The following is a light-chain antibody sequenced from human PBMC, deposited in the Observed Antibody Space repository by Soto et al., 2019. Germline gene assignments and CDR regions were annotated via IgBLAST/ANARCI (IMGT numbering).Light chain of an antibody. V-gene: IGLV1-47*01. CDR1: SSNVGNYY. CDR3: AAWDDSMSVL. CDR2: RNN. Sequence: QSALTQPPSAAWAPRQRVTISCSGNSSNVGNYYVHWYQQLPEAAPKLLIYRNNQRPSGVPDRFSGSKSGTSASLAISGLRSEDEADYYCAAWDDSMSVLFGTGTKVTVL. J-gene: IGLJ1*01.